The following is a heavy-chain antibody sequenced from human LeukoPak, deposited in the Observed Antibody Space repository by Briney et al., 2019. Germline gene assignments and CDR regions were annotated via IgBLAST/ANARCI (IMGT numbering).Heavy chain of an antibody. CDR2: INHSGST. J-gene: IGHJ4*02. V-gene: IGHV4-34*01. CDR1: GGSFSGYY. Sequence: SETLSLTCAVYGGSFSGYYWSWIRQPPGKGLEWIGEINHSGSTNYNPSLKSRVTISVDTSKNQFSLKLSSVTAADTAVYYCARGRFDYISSWYSWYYFDYWGQGTLVTVSS. D-gene: IGHD6-13*01. CDR3: ARGRFDYISSWYSWYYFDY.